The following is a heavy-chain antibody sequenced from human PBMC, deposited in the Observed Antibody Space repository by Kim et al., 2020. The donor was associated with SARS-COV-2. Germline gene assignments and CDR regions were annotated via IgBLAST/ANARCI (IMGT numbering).Heavy chain of an antibody. CDR3: ARDRGGIAVAGPWYFDL. V-gene: IGHV4-59*01. CDR1: GGSISSYY. CDR2: IYYSGST. D-gene: IGHD6-19*01. Sequence: SETLSLTCTVSGGSISSYYWSWIRQPPGKGLEWIGYIYYSGSTNYNPSLKSRVTISVDTSKNQFSLKLSSVTAADTAVYYCARDRGGIAVAGPWYFDLWGRGTLVTVSS. J-gene: IGHJ2*01.